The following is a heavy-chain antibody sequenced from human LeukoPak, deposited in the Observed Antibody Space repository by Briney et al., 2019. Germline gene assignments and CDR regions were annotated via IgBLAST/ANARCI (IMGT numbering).Heavy chain of an antibody. CDR2: IRSKANSYAT. CDR1: GFTFSGSA. Sequence: GGSLKLSCAASGFTFSGSAMHWVRQASGKGLEWVGRIRSKANSYATAYAASVKGRFTIPRDDSKNTAYLQMNSLKTEDTAVYYCTSPDYGDYGNWGQGTLVTVSS. J-gene: IGHJ4*02. D-gene: IGHD4-17*01. V-gene: IGHV3-73*01. CDR3: TSPDYGDYGN.